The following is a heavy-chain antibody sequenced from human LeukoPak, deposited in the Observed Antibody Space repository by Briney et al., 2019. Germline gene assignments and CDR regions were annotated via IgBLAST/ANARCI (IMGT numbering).Heavy chain of an antibody. V-gene: IGHV4-30-2*01. CDR2: ISHSGST. J-gene: IGHJ1*01. CDR3: ARSSPVLRFLEWLLGYFQH. Sequence: SQTLSLTCTVSGGSISSGGYYWSWIRQPPGKGLEWIGYISHSGSTYYNPSLKSRVTISVDRSKNQFSLKLSSVTAADTAVYYCARSSPVLRFLEWLLGYFQHWGQGTLVTVSS. D-gene: IGHD3-3*01. CDR1: GGSISSGGYY.